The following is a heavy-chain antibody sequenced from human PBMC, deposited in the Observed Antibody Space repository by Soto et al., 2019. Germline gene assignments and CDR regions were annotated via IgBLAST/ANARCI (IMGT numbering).Heavy chain of an antibody. V-gene: IGHV3-30-3*01. Sequence: QVQLVESGGSVVQPGRSLRLSCAASGFTFSSYAMHWVRQAPGKGLEWVAVISYDGSNKYYADSVKGRFTISRDNSKNTLYLQMNSLRAEDTAVYYCAREFGEMATIFYYYYGMDVWGQGTTVTVSS. CDR1: GFTFSSYA. CDR3: AREFGEMATIFYYYYGMDV. CDR2: ISYDGSNK. J-gene: IGHJ6*02. D-gene: IGHD5-12*01.